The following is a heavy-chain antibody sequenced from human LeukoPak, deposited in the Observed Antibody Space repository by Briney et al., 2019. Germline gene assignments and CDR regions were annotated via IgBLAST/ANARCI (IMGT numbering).Heavy chain of an antibody. CDR1: GFTFSSYA. Sequence: PGGSLRLSCAASGFTFSSYAMSWVRQAPGKGLEWVSAISGSGGSTYYADSVKGRFTISRDNSKNTLFLQMNSLRAEDTAIYYCAKGSAAGRPYYFDYWGQGTLVTVSS. CDR2: ISGSGGST. V-gene: IGHV3-23*01. J-gene: IGHJ4*02. CDR3: AKGSAAGRPYYFDY. D-gene: IGHD6-25*01.